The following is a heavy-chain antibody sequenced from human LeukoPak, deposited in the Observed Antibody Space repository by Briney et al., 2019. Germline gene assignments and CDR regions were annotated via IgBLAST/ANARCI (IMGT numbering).Heavy chain of an antibody. CDR2: IFSAVIT. CDR1: GGFITSYY. V-gene: IGHV4-59*01. J-gene: IGHJ4*02. Sequence: KPSEGLSLTCTVSGGFITSYYWSWIRQPPGKGLEWVGYIFSAVITNYKPSLKSRVTMSVDTSKNRCPLKLTSVTAADTAVYFCARDVGPSRSFDYWGQGTLVTV. CDR3: ARDVGPSRSFDY.